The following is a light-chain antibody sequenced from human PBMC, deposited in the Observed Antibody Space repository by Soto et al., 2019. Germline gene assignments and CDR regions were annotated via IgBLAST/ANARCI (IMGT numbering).Light chain of an antibody. CDR3: QQRSNWPGN. J-gene: IGKJ5*01. CDR1: QSVSSN. V-gene: IGKV3-11*01. CDR2: GAS. Sequence: EMVMTQSPATLSVSPGERATLSCRASQSVSSNLAWYQQKPGQAPRLLIYGASTRATGIPARFGGSGSGTDFTLTISNLEPEDFAVYYCQQRSNWPGNFGQVTRPEIK.